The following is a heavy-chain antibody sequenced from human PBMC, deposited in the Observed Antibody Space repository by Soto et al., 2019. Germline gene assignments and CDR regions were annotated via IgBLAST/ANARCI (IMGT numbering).Heavy chain of an antibody. J-gene: IGHJ4*02. CDR2: ISSSSTYI. D-gene: IGHD3-10*01. V-gene: IGHV3-21*04. CDR3: ARGSKDSYPGSRIFDF. CDR1: GFTLSSYS. Sequence: LRLSCAASGFTLSSYSMNWVRQAPGKGLEWVSSISSSSTYIYYADSVKGRFTISRDNSKKTLYLQMSSLRADDSAVYFCARGSKDSYPGSRIFDFWGRGTLVTVSS.